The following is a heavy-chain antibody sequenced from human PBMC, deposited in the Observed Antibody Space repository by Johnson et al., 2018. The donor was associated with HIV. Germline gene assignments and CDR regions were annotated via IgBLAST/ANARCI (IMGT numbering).Heavy chain of an antibody. CDR3: ARARTTVTTLDAFDI. CDR1: GFTFSSYA. D-gene: IGHD4-17*01. Sequence: QVQLVESGGGVVQPGRSLRLSCAASGFTFSSYAMHWVRQAPGKGLEWVAVISYDGNNKYYADSVQGRFPISRDNSKNTLYLQMNSLRAEDRAVYYCARARTTVTTLDAFDIWGQGTMVTVSS. V-gene: IGHV3-30*04. CDR2: ISYDGNNK. J-gene: IGHJ3*02.